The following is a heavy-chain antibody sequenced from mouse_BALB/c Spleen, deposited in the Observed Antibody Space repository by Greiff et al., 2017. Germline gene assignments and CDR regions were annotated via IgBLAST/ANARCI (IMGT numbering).Heavy chain of an antibody. D-gene: IGHD2-10*02. CDR2: IDPYYGGT. Sequence: EVKLMESGPELEKPGASVKISCKASGYSFTGYNMNWVKQSNGKSLEWIGNIDPYYGGTSYNQKFKGKATLTVDKSSSTAYMQLKSLTSEDSAVYYCARGAYGNGDFDVWGAGTTVTVSS. V-gene: IGHV1-39*01. CDR1: GYSFTGYN. J-gene: IGHJ1*01. CDR3: ARGAYGNGDFDV.